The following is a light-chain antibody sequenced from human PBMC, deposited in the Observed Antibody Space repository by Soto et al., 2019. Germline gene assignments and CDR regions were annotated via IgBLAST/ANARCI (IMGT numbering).Light chain of an antibody. CDR1: SSDVGGYNY. J-gene: IGLJ2*01. CDR2: EVS. Sequence: QSALTQPPSASGSPGQSVTISCTGTSSDVGGYNYVSWYQQHPGKAPKLMIYEVSKRPSGVPDRFSGSKSGNTASLTVSGLQAEDEADYYCSSYAGSTVVFGGGTKVIVL. CDR3: SSYAGSTVV. V-gene: IGLV2-8*01.